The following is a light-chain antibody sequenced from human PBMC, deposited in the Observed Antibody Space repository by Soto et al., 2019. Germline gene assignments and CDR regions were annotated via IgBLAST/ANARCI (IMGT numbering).Light chain of an antibody. Sequence: DIQMTQSPSTLSASVGDRVTITCRASQSISSWLAWYQQKPGKAPKLLIYKASSLESGVPSRFSGSRTGNEVTLTIISLQPDDFATYYCHQYNSYSSWTFDQGTKEEIK. J-gene: IGKJ1*01. CDR2: KAS. CDR3: HQYNSYSSWT. CDR1: QSISSW. V-gene: IGKV1-5*03.